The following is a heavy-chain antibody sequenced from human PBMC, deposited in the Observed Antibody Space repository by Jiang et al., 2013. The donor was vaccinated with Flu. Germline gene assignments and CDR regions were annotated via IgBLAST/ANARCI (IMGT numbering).Heavy chain of an antibody. CDR3: ARDRFSSAWLPEY. CDR2: IIPLFDTS. CDR1: EGTFSNSA. Sequence: GSSVKVSCKAYEGTFSNSAISWVRQAPGQGLEWMGRIIPLFDTSNYAQKFQGRVTITADASTSTAYMELSGLKSDDTALYYCARDRFSSAWLPEYWGQGTLVTVSS. D-gene: IGHD6-19*01. J-gene: IGHJ4*02. V-gene: IGHV1-69*15.